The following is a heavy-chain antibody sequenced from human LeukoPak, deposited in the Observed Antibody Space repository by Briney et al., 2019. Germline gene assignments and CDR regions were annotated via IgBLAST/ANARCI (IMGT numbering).Heavy chain of an antibody. CDR3: AKELDTMFFDY. V-gene: IGHV3-43*01. J-gene: IGHJ4*02. Sequence: SGGSLRLSCATSGFNFDRYTIHWVRQAPGKGLEWVSLAGWAGGTTYCSDSVRGRFTISRDSGKNSVYLQMNSLTTDDTAFYFCAKELDTMFFDYWGRGALVTVSS. D-gene: IGHD5-18*01. CDR1: GFNFDRYT. CDR2: AGWAGGTT.